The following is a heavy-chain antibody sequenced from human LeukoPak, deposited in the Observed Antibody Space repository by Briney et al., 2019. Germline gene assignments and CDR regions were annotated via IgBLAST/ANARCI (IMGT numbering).Heavy chain of an antibody. V-gene: IGHV1-2*02. J-gene: IGHJ5*02. CDR2: INPNSGGT. Sequence: ASVKVSCKASGYTFTGYYMHWVRQAPGQGLEWMGWINPNSGGTNYAQKFQGRVTMTRDTSISTAYMELSRLRSDDTAVYYCARGDIVVVPAVNWFDPGAREPWSPSPQ. CDR3: ARGDIVVVPAVNWFDP. D-gene: IGHD2-2*01. CDR1: GYTFTGYY.